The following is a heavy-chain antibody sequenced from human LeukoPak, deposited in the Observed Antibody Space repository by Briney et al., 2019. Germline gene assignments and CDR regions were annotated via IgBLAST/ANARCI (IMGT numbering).Heavy chain of an antibody. V-gene: IGHV4-34*01. D-gene: IGHD5-12*01. Sequence: SETLSLTCAVYGGSFSSYYWSWIRQPPGKGLEWIGEINHSGSTYYNPSLKSRVTISLDTSKNQFSLKLSSVTAADTAIYYCARKDPGYSGYSDFDYWGQGTLVTVSS. CDR2: INHSGST. J-gene: IGHJ4*02. CDR3: ARKDPGYSGYSDFDY. CDR1: GGSFSSYY.